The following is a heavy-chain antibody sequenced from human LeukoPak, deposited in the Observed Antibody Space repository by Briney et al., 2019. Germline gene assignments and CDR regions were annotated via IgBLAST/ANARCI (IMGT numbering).Heavy chain of an antibody. Sequence: GGSLRLSCAASGFTFSSYWMHWVRQAPGKGLVWVSRINSDGTITNYADSVKGRFTISRDNAKDTLYMQMNSLRAEDTAVYYCARGGYSYGRDIDYWGQGTLVTVSS. CDR3: ARGGYSYGRDIDY. J-gene: IGHJ4*02. CDR1: GFTFSSYW. CDR2: INSDGTIT. V-gene: IGHV3-74*01. D-gene: IGHD5-18*01.